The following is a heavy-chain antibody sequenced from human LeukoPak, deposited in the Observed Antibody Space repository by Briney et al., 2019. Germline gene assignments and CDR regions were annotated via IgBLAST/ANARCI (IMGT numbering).Heavy chain of an antibody. J-gene: IGHJ4*02. D-gene: IGHD6-6*01. Sequence: SVKVSCKASGGTFSSYAISWVRQAPGQGLEWMGGIIPIFGTANYAQKFQGRVTITADESTSTACMELSSLRSEDTAVYYCARNPSIAAPPDYWGQGTLVTVSS. CDR1: GGTFSSYA. V-gene: IGHV1-69*13. CDR2: IIPIFGTA. CDR3: ARNPSIAAPPDY.